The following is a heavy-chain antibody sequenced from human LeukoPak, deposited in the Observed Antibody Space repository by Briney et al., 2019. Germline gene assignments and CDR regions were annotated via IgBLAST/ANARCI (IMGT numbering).Heavy chain of an antibody. D-gene: IGHD4-17*01. CDR2: ISSSSSYI. V-gene: IGHV3-21*01. J-gene: IGHJ4*02. CDR1: GFTFSSYN. Sequence: GGSLRLSCAASGFTFSSYNMNWGRQAPGEGLGWVSSISSSSSYIYYADSVKGRFTISRDNAKNSLYLQMNSLRAEDTAVYYCARDKNSEITTVDYWGQGTLVTVSS. CDR3: ARDKNSEITTVDY.